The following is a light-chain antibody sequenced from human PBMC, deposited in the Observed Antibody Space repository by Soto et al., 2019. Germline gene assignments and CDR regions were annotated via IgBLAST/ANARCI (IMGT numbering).Light chain of an antibody. J-gene: IGKJ4*01. CDR3: QQYHIWLT. V-gene: IGKV3-15*01. CDR1: QSVRNN. Sequence: EIVLTQSPATLSLSPGERATLSCRSSQSVRNNYLAWYQQKPGQAPRPLIYGASNRATGIPARFSGSGSGTEFTLTISSLQSEDFAIYYCQQYHIWLTFGGGTKVDIK. CDR2: GAS.